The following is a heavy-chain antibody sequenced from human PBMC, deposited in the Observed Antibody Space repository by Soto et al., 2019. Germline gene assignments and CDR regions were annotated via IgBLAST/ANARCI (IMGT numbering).Heavy chain of an antibody. V-gene: IGHV4-61*01. CDR1: GGAISSSSYY. D-gene: IGHD1-1*01. CDR2: IYYSGST. CDR3: ARVGTHLYFDY. J-gene: IGHJ4*02. Sequence: PSETLSLTYTVSGGAISSSSYYWSWIRQPPGKGLEWIGYIYYSGSTNYNPSLKSRVTISVDTSKNQFSLKLSSVTAADTAVYYCARVGTHLYFDYWVQGTLVTVSS.